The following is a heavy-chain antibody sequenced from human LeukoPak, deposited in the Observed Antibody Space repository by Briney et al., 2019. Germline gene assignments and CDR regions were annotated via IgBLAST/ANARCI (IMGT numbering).Heavy chain of an antibody. CDR2: IWYDGSNK. J-gene: IGHJ3*02. CDR3: ARVRGDIVVVPAAIGYRPDAFDI. CDR1: GFTFSSYG. D-gene: IGHD2-2*02. V-gene: IGHV3-33*01. Sequence: GGSLRLSCAASGFTFSSYGMHWVRQAPGKGLEWVAVIWYDGSNKYCADSVKGRFTISRDNSKNTLYLQMNSLRAEDTAVYYCARVRGDIVVVPAAIGYRPDAFDIWGQGTMVTVSS.